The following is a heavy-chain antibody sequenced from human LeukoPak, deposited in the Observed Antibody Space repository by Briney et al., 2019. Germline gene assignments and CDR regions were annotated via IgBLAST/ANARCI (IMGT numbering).Heavy chain of an antibody. J-gene: IGHJ4*02. CDR3: ARELRDNDYGDY. CDR1: VGSISTYY. D-gene: IGHD5-24*01. V-gene: IGHV4-59*01. CDR2: SYYSGST. Sequence: SETLSLTCTVSVGSISTYYGSWIRQPPGKGLEWIGYSYYSGSTNYNPSLKSRVTISVDTSKNQFSLNLSSVTAADTAVYYCARELRDNDYGDYWGQGTLVTVSS.